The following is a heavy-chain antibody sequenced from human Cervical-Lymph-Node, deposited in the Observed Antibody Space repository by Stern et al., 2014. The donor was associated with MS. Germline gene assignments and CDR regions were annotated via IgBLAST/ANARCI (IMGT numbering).Heavy chain of an antibody. D-gene: IGHD5-18*01. CDR3: ARDCVDTAMITRSDYLDS. J-gene: IGHJ4*02. CDR1: GYTLTNYP. CDR2: INTNTGNS. V-gene: IGHV7-4-1*02. Sequence: QVQLVQSGSELKEPGASVKVSCKASGYTLTNYPMIWVRQAPGQGLEWMGWINTNTGNSTYAQGFTGRFVFSLDTSVSTAYLHISSLKDEDTDVYYCARDCVDTAMITRSDYLDSWGQGTLVTVSS.